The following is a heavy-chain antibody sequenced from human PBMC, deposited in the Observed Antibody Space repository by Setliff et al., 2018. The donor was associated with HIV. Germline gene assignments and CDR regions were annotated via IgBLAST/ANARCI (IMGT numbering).Heavy chain of an antibody. D-gene: IGHD6-13*01. CDR3: ARGVAAAGL. V-gene: IGHV4-59*01. CDR2: IYYSGST. Sequence: SETLSLTCTVSGGSISSNYWSWIRQPPGKGLEWIGYIYYSGSTNYNPSLKSRVTISVDTSKNQFSLKLTSVTAADTAVYYCARGVAAAGLWGQGTLVTVSS. J-gene: IGHJ4*02. CDR1: GGSISSNY.